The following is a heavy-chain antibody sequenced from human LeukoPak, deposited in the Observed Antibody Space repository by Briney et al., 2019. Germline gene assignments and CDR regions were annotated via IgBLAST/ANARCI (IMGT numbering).Heavy chain of an antibody. D-gene: IGHD1-26*01. CDR2: IFYNGGP. Sequence: SETLSLTCTASGDSITNSNYYWGWVRQSPGRGLEWLGNIFYNGGPYYNPSFKSRVVISVDTSKNHFSLTLDAVTAADTAVYHCASYSGIYSPFEIWSQGTLVTVSS. J-gene: IGHJ3*02. CDR1: GDSITNSNYY. V-gene: IGHV4-39*07. CDR3: ASYSGIYSPFEI.